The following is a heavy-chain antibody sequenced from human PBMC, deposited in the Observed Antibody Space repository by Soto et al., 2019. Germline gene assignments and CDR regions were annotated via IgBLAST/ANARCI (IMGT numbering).Heavy chain of an antibody. CDR1: GFTFSSHA. Sequence: TGGSLRLSCAVSGFTFSSHAMHWVRQAPGKGLEWVALISSDGSNKYYADSVKGRFTTSRDNSKNTMYLQMNSLRVEDTAVYYCARGDYHDTSGPFSDAFDVWGQGTMVTVSS. J-gene: IGHJ3*01. CDR3: ARGDYHDTSGPFSDAFDV. V-gene: IGHV3-30-3*01. D-gene: IGHD3-22*01. CDR2: ISSDGSNK.